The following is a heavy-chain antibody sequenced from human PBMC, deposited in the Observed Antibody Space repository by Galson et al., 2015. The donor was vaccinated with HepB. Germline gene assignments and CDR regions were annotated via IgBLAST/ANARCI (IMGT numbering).Heavy chain of an antibody. CDR1: GFTFSSYW. CDR2: INSDGSST. V-gene: IGHV3-74*01. D-gene: IGHD1-1*01. Sequence: SLRLSCAASGFTFSSYWMHWVRQTPGKGLVWVSRINSDGSSTSYADSVKGRFTISRDNAKNTLYLQMNSLRAEDTAVYYCARDLGYNWNDGVYYYGMDVWGQGTTVTVSS. J-gene: IGHJ6*02. CDR3: ARDLGYNWNDGVYYYGMDV.